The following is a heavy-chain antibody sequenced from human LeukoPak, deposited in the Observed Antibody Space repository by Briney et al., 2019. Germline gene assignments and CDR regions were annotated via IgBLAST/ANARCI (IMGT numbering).Heavy chain of an antibody. D-gene: IGHD5-12*01. CDR2: IWYDGSNK. J-gene: IGHJ6*02. Sequence: GRSLRLSCAVSGFTFSRYGMHWVREAPGKGLEWVAVIWYDGSNKYYADSVKGRFTISRDNSKNTLYLQMNSLIAEDTAVYYCARVRLRGPLYGMDVWGQGTTVTVSS. CDR1: GFTFSRYG. CDR3: ARVRLRGPLYGMDV. V-gene: IGHV3-33*01.